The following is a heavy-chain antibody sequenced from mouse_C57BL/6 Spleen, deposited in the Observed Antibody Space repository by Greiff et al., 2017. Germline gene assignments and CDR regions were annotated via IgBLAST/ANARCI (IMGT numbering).Heavy chain of an antibody. CDR1: GFSLSTFGMG. Sequence: QVTLKESGPGLLQPSQSLSLSCSFSGFSLSTFGMGVGWIRQPSGKGLEWLAHIWWDDDKYYNPALTSRLTISKDTSKNLVFLKIANVDTADTATYYCARICYDGYFAYWGQGTLVTVAA. V-gene: IGHV8-8*01. J-gene: IGHJ3*01. CDR2: IWWDDDK. CDR3: ARICYDGYFAY. D-gene: IGHD2-3*01.